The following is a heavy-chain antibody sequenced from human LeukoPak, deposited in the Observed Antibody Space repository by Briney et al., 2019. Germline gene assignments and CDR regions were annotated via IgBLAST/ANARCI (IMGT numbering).Heavy chain of an antibody. V-gene: IGHV3-21*01. CDR1: GFTFSSYT. CDR3: AGYVSSGRRDAFDI. CDR2: ITRSSYI. Sequence: GGSLRLSCAASGFTFSSYTMSWVRQAPGKGLEWVSSITRSSYIYYADSVKGRFTISRDNAKNSLYLQMNSLRAEDTAVYYCAGYVSSGRRDAFDIWGQGTMVTVSS. D-gene: IGHD3-22*01. J-gene: IGHJ3*02.